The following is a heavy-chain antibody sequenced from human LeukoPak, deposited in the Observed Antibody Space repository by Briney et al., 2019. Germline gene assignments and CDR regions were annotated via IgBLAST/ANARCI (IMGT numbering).Heavy chain of an antibody. J-gene: IGHJ4*02. Sequence: GASVKVSCKASGYTFTGYYMHWVRQAPGQGLEWMGWINPNSGGTNYAQKFQGRVTMTRDTSISTAYMELSRLRSDDTAVYYCARVLNYYDSSGQLRTDYWGQGTLVTVSS. CDR2: INPNSGGT. CDR1: GYTFTGYY. V-gene: IGHV1-2*02. CDR3: ARVLNYYDSSGQLRTDY. D-gene: IGHD3-22*01.